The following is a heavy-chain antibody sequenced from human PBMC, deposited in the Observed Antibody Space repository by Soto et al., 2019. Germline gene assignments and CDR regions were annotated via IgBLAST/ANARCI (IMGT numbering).Heavy chain of an antibody. CDR1: GFTFSSYS. V-gene: IGHV3-21*06. CDR2: ISSGSSYI. CDR3: AGSSGGSGKLWNYYGMDV. D-gene: IGHD2-21*01. J-gene: IGHJ6*02. Sequence: EVQLVESGGGLVKPGGSLRLSCAASGFTFSSYSMNWVRQAPGKGLEWVSSISSGSSYIYYADSVKGRFTISRDNAKNSLYLQMNSLRAEDTAVYYCAGSSGGSGKLWNYYGMDVWGQGTTVTVSS.